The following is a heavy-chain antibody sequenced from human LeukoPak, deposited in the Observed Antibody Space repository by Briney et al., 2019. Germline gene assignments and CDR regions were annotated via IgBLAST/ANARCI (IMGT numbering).Heavy chain of an antibody. Sequence: QTGKSLRLSCAASGFTFTSYGMHWVRQAPGKGLEWVAFISYDGSDESYAASVKGRFAISRDKSKNILYLQMNSLRAEDTALYFCARVYNSYSLDHWGQGSLVTVSS. V-gene: IGHV3-30*19. CDR3: ARVYNSYSLDH. CDR1: GFTFTSYG. D-gene: IGHD2-15*01. CDR2: ISYDGSDE. J-gene: IGHJ4*02.